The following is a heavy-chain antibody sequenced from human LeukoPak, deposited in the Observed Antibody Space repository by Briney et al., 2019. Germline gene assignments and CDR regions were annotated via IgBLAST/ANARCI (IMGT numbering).Heavy chain of an antibody. V-gene: IGHV1-18*01. D-gene: IGHD3-10*01. CDR1: GYTFTSYG. CDR3: ARDGEGLAWGPNYYYYMDV. Sequence: ASVKVSCKASGYTFTSYGISWVRQAPGQGLEWMGWISAYNGNTNYAQKLQGRVTMTTDTSTSTAYMERRSLRSDGTAVYYCARDGEGLAWGPNYYYYMDVWGKGTTVTVSS. J-gene: IGHJ6*03. CDR2: ISAYNGNT.